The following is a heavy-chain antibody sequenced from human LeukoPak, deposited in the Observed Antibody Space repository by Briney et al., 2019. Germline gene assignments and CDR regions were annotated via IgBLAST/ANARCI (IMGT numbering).Heavy chain of an antibody. CDR3: AKSYYDSSGYYYYFDY. J-gene: IGHJ4*02. V-gene: IGHV3-23*01. CDR2: ISASGRSA. D-gene: IGHD3-22*01. CDR1: GFTFSSYA. Sequence: PGGSLRLSCAVSGFTFSSYAVNWVRQAPGKGLEWVSVISASGRSAYYADSVNGRFIISRDNPRHTVYLQMNSLRAEDTAVYYCAKSYYDSSGYYYYFDYWGQGTLVTVSS.